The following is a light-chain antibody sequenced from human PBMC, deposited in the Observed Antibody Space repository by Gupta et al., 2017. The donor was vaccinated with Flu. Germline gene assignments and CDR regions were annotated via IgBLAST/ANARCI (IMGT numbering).Light chain of an antibody. CDR3: QQSNSYSET. Sequence: DIQMTQSPSTLSASVGDRVTITCRASQSISSWLAWYQQKPGKAPKLLIYKASSLESGVPSRFSGRGSGTDFTLTISSLQPDDFATYYCQQSNSYSETFGQGTRLEIK. V-gene: IGKV1-5*03. CDR1: QSISSW. CDR2: KAS. J-gene: IGKJ1*01.